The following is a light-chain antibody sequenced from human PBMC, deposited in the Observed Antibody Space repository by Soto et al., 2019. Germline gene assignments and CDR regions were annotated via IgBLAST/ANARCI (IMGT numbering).Light chain of an antibody. CDR1: QSVSSW. V-gene: IGKV1-5*01. J-gene: IGKJ1*01. CDR2: DVS. CDR3: QQYKTSWT. Sequence: DIQMTQSPSTLSASVGDRVTFTCRASQSVSSWLAWYQQKPGKAPRLLIYDVSSLESGVPTRFSGSGSGTVFTLTISRLQPDYSATYYCQQYKTSWTFGQGTKVEIK.